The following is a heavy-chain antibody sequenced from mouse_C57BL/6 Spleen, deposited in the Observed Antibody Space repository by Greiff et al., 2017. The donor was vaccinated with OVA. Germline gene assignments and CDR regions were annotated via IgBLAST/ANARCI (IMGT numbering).Heavy chain of an antibody. V-gene: IGHV8-12*01. CDR3: ARDSSGYVLFDY. D-gene: IGHD3-2*02. Sequence: QVTLKECGPGILQSSQTLSLTCSFSGFSLSTSGMGVSWIRQPSGKGLEWLAHIYWDDDKRYNPSLKSRLTISKDTSRNQVFLKITSVDTADTATYYCARDSSGYVLFDYWGQGTTLTVSS. CDR2: IYWDDDK. CDR1: GFSLSTSGMG. J-gene: IGHJ2*01.